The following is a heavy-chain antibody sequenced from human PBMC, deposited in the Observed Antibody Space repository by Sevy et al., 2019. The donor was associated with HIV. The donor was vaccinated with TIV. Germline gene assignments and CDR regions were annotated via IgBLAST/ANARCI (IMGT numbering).Heavy chain of an antibody. J-gene: IGHJ4*02. CDR3: AKDGGRVVVAATPFDY. CDR1: GFTFSSYA. D-gene: IGHD2-15*01. Sequence: GGSLRLSCAASGFTFSSYAMSWVRQAPGKGLEWVSAISGSGGSTYYADSVKGRFTISRDNSKNTRYLQMNSLRAEDTAVYYCAKDGGRVVVAATPFDYWGQGTLVTVSS. V-gene: IGHV3-23*01. CDR2: ISGSGGST.